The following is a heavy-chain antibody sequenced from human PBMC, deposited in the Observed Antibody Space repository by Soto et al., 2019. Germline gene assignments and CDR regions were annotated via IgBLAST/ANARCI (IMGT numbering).Heavy chain of an antibody. V-gene: IGHV3-23*01. J-gene: IGHJ4*02. CDR2: ISASESST. CDR1: GFIFSHYA. D-gene: IGHD3-10*01. Sequence: EVQLLESGGGLVQPGGSLRLSCAASGFIFSHYAMTWVRQAPGKGLEWVSTISASESSTYYADSVKGRFTVSRDNSRNTLYLQMNSLRAEDTPVYYCAKKYSYGSGTYLFHFDYWGQGTLVTVSS. CDR3: AKKYSYGSGTYLFHFDY.